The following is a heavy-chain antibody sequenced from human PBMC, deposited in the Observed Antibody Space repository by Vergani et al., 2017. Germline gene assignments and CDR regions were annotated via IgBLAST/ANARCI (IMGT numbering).Heavy chain of an antibody. CDR3: ARGGFCSGGSCYSGQHYYGIDV. V-gene: IGHV1-69*02. Sequence: QVQLVQSGAEVKKPGSSVKVSCKASGGTFSSYTISWVRQAPGQGLEWMGRIIPILGIANYAQKFQGRVTITADKSTSTAYMELSSLRSEDTAVYYCARGGFCSGGSCYSGQHYYGIDVWGQGP. CDR2: IIPILGIA. D-gene: IGHD2-15*01. CDR1: GGTFSSYT. J-gene: IGHJ6*02.